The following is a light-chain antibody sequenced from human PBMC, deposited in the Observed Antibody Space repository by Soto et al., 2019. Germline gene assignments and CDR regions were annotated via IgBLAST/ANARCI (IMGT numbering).Light chain of an antibody. CDR2: DAS. Sequence: DIQMTQSPSTLSASVGDRVTITCRASQSISSWLAWYQQKPGKAPKLLIYDASSLESGVPSRFSGSGSGTEFTLTISSLQPDDFATYYCQHPSPTFGQGTKVEIK. CDR1: QSISSW. CDR3: QHPSPT. J-gene: IGKJ1*01. V-gene: IGKV1-5*01.